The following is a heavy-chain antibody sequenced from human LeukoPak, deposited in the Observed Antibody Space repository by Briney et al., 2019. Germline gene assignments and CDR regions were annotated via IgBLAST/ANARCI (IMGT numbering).Heavy chain of an antibody. Sequence: SETLSLTCSVSGGSISSADYYWSWIRQPPGKGLEWIGYIYYSGSAYYNPSLKSRVIISVDTSKNQFSLKLSSVTAADTAVYYCARASEQYTSSWPWLDPWGQGTLVTVSS. CDR1: GGSISSADYY. V-gene: IGHV4-30-4*01. CDR3: ARASEQYTSSWPWLDP. J-gene: IGHJ5*02. D-gene: IGHD6-13*01. CDR2: IYYSGSA.